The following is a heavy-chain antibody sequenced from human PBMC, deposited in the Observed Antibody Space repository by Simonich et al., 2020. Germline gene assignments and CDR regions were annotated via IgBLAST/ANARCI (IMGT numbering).Heavy chain of an antibody. CDR3: AREAGDLWYFDL. Sequence: EVQRVESGGGVVQPGGSMRLSCAASGFTFSNYWMHGVRQAPGKGLVWVSRINSVGSSTSYADSVKGRFTISRDNAKNTLYLQMNSLRAEDTAVYYCAREAGDLWYFDLWGRGTLVTVSS. V-gene: IGHV3-74*01. CDR1: GFTFSNYW. CDR2: INSVGSST. D-gene: IGHD7-27*01. J-gene: IGHJ2*01.